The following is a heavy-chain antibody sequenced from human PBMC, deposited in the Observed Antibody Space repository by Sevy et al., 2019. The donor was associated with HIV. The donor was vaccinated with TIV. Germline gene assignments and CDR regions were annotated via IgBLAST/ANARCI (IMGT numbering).Heavy chain of an antibody. Sequence: GGSLRLSCAASGFTFSSYAMSWVRQAPGKGLEWVSDISGSSNYIYYAESVKGRFIISRDNVKNTLYLQMNSLRADDTAVYYCARGPPDGSYDYFDYWGQGTLVTVSS. CDR2: ISGSSNYI. D-gene: IGHD1-26*01. CDR3: ARGPPDGSYDYFDY. V-gene: IGHV3-21*06. J-gene: IGHJ4*02. CDR1: GFTFSSYA.